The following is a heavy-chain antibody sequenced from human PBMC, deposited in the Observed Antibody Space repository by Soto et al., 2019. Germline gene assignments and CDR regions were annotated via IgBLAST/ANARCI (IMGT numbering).Heavy chain of an antibody. D-gene: IGHD6-13*01. CDR2: IWYDGSNK. V-gene: IGHV3-33*01. CDR3: ARTGYSSSWQPLDYYYYGMDI. J-gene: IGHJ6*02. CDR1: GFTFSSSG. Sequence: GGSLRLSCAASGFTFSSSGMHWVRQAPGKGLEWVAVIWYDGSNKYYADSVKGRFTISRDNSKNTLYLQMNSLRAEDTAVYYCARTGYSSSWQPLDYYYYGMDIWGQGTTVTVYS.